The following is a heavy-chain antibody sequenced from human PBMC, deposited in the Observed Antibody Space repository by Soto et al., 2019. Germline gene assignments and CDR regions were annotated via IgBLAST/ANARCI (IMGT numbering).Heavy chain of an antibody. CDR1: GGSISSGGYY. D-gene: IGHD6-19*01. V-gene: IGHV4-31*03. Sequence: QVQLQESGPGLVKPSQTLSLTCTVSGGSISSGGYYWSWIRQHPGKGLEWIGYIYYSGSTYYNPSLKSRVTISVDTSKNQFSLKLSSVTGADTAVYYCAREWGGIAVAGTIDYWGQGTLVTVSS. CDR2: IYYSGST. CDR3: AREWGGIAVAGTIDY. J-gene: IGHJ4*02.